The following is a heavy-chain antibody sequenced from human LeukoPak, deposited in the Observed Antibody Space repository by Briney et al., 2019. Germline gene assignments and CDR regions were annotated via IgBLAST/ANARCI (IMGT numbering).Heavy chain of an antibody. CDR1: EFTFSNYA. Sequence: PGRSLRLSCAASEFTFSNYALHWVRQAPGKGLQWVAVISYDGNTIHYADSVKGRFIISRDTSKNTLYLQMNSLRAEDTAVYYCARVDPAAGPFDYWGQGTLVTVSS. CDR3: ARVDPAAGPFDY. J-gene: IGHJ4*02. V-gene: IGHV3-30-3*01. D-gene: IGHD6-13*01. CDR2: ISYDGNTI.